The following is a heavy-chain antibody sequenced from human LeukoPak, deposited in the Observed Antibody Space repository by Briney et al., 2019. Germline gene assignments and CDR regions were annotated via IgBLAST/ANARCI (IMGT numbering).Heavy chain of an antibody. J-gene: IGHJ4*02. CDR2: MHYSGNT. CDR3: ARLPGRY. V-gene: IGHV4-39*01. CDR1: GGSLSSTSSN. Sequence: SETLSLTCTVSGGSLSSTSSNWGWIRQPPGKGLEWIGYMHYSGNTNYNPSLKSRVTISFDTSKNQFSLNLISATAADTAVYYCARLPGRYWGQGTLVIVSS.